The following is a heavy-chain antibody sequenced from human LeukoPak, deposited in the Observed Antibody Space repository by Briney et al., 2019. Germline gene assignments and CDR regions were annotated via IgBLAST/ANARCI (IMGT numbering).Heavy chain of an antibody. J-gene: IGHJ6*03. CDR2: IYYSGST. Sequence: SETLSLTCTVSGGSISSGGYYWSWIRQHPGKGLEWIGYIYYSGSTYYNPSLKSRVTMSVDTSKNQFSLKLSSVTAADTAVYYCARDYSKGSSLNYYMDVWGKGTTVTVSS. D-gene: IGHD3-10*01. V-gene: IGHV4-31*03. CDR3: ARDYSKGSSLNYYMDV. CDR1: GGSISSGGYY.